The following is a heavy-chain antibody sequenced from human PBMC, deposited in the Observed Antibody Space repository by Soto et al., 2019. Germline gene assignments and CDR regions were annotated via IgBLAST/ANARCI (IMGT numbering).Heavy chain of an antibody. D-gene: IGHD2-15*01. CDR3: AGSIVVVVAATTNFDY. CDR1: GGSISSYY. V-gene: IGHV4-59*01. Sequence: AETLSLTCTVSGGSISSYYWSWIRQPPGKGLEWIGYIYYSGSTNYNPSLKSRVTISVDTSKNQFSLKLSSVTAADTAVYYCAGSIVVVVAATTNFDYWGQGTLVTVS. CDR2: IYYSGST. J-gene: IGHJ4*02.